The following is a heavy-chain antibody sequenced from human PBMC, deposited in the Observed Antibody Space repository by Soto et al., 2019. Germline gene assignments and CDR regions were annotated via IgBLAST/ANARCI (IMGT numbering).Heavy chain of an antibody. CDR3: ARARGHVEWLPRQIDY. CDR2: LSYDGVNK. J-gene: IGHJ4*02. D-gene: IGHD3-3*01. V-gene: IGHV3-30*03. CDR1: GFTFKTYG. Sequence: QVQLMESGGGVVQPGRSLRLSCAASGFTFKTYGMHWVRKGPGKGLHWVAALSYDGVNKFYVDSLKGRFTVSRDNSKNSVSLEMSSLRADDSAVYYCARARGHVEWLPRQIDYWCQGTTVTVSS.